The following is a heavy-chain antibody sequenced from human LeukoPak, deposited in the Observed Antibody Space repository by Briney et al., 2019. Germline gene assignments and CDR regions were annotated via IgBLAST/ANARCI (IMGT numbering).Heavy chain of an antibody. Sequence: GGSLRLSCAASGFTFSSYWMSWVRQAPGKGLELVANIKQDRSEKYYVDSVKGRFTISRDNAKNSLYLQMNSLRAEDTAVYYCARLREIPVFGVVTKSTSYFDYWAREPWSPSPQ. CDR1: GFTFSSYW. J-gene: IGHJ4*02. D-gene: IGHD3-3*01. CDR3: ARLREIPVFGVVTKSTSYFDY. CDR2: IKQDRSEK. V-gene: IGHV3-7*01.